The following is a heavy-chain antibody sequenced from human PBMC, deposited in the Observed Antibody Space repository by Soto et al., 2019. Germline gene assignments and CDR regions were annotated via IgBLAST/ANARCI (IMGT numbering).Heavy chain of an antibody. J-gene: IGHJ1*01. D-gene: IGHD2-15*01. V-gene: IGHV3-73*02. CDR1: GFTFSGST. CDR3: TGGYCTGGTCDSGYFQH. CDR2: IRSKANDYAT. Sequence: EVQLVQSGGGLVQPGGSLKLSCAASGFTFSGSTVHWVRQASGEGLQWVGRIRSKANDYATTYIASVKGRFTISRDDSRKTAYLHMSDLKTEDTAVYYCTGGYCTGGTCDSGYFQHWGKGALVTVFS.